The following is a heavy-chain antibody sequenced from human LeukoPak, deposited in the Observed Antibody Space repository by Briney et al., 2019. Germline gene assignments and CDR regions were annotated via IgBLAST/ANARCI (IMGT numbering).Heavy chain of an antibody. J-gene: IGHJ6*02. CDR3: ARGHYGLDV. Sequence: GGSLRLSCGASGFTFSDYYMNWIRQAPGKGLEWVSYIDTRGRTTYYADSVKGRVTISRDNAKKSLYLQMNSLRADDTAVYYCARGHYGLDVWGQGTTVTVSS. V-gene: IGHV3-11*01. CDR1: GFTFSDYY. CDR2: IDTRGRTT.